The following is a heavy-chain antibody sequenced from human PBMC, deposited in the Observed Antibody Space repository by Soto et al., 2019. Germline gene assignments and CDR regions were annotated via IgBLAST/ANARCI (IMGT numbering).Heavy chain of an antibody. D-gene: IGHD1-26*01. Sequence: SGGSLRLSCAASGFTFSSYGMHWVRQAPGKGLEWVAVISYDGSNKYYADSVKGRFTISRDNSKNTLYLQVNSLRAEDTAVYYCAKDLYSGSSHPDYWGQGTLVTVSS. V-gene: IGHV3-30*18. J-gene: IGHJ4*02. CDR2: ISYDGSNK. CDR1: GFTFSSYG. CDR3: AKDLYSGSSHPDY.